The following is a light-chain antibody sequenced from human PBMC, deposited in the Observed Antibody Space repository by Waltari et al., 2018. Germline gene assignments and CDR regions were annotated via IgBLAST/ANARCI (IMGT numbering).Light chain of an antibody. CDR1: SSDVGRYNI. J-gene: IGLJ2*01. Sequence: QSALTQPASVSGSPGQASTISCNGTSSDVGRYNIVSWFQLYPGKAPKLIIYEVSKRPSGVSDRFSGSKSANTASLTISGLQDEDEADYYCCSFAFSSTTSVIFGGGTKLAVL. V-gene: IGLV2-23*02. CDR3: CSFAFSSTTSVI. CDR2: EVS.